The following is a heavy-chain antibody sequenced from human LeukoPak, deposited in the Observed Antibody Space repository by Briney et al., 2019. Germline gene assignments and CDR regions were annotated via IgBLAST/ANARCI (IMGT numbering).Heavy chain of an antibody. D-gene: IGHD3-3*01. CDR3: ARATPTKSGYYYFDY. V-gene: IGHV3-13*01. Sequence: GGSLRLSCAASGFTFSSYDMRWVRQATGKGLEWVSAIGTAGDTYYPGSVKGRFTISRENAKNSLYLQMNSLRAGDTAVYYCARATPTKSGYYYFDYWGQGTLVTVSS. CDR2: IGTAGDT. J-gene: IGHJ4*02. CDR1: GFTFSSYD.